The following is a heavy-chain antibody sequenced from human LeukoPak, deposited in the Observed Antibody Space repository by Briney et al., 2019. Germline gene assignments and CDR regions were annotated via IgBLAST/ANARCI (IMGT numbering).Heavy chain of an antibody. V-gene: IGHV3-21*01. CDR3: ARYSEVYYYVDV. J-gene: IGHJ6*03. CDR1: GFTFSTYN. D-gene: IGHD2-15*01. Sequence: GESLRLSCAASGFTFSTYNMNWVRQAPGKGLEWVSSITSTSSYIYYADSVKGRFTISRDNAKSSLYLQMNSLRDEDTAVYFCARYSEVYYYVDVWGTGTTVTVSS. CDR2: ITSTSSYI.